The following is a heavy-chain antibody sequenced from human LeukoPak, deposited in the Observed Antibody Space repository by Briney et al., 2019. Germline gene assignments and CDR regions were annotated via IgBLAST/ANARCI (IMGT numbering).Heavy chain of an antibody. D-gene: IGHD2-2*01. CDR2: IYYSGST. V-gene: IGHV4-30-4*08. CDR3: AGVIVVVPAAIGFDP. J-gene: IGHJ5*02. Sequence: SETLSLTCTVSGGSISSSSYYWGWIRQPPGKGLEWIGYIYYSGSTYYNPSLKSRVTISVDTSKNQFSLKLSSVAAADTAVYYCAGVIVVVPAAIGFDPWGQGTLVTVSS. CDR1: GGSISSSSYY.